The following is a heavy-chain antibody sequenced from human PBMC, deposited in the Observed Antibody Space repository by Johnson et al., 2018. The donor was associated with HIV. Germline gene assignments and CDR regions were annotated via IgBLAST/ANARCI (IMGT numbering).Heavy chain of an antibody. CDR1: GFTFSSYA. J-gene: IGHJ3*02. CDR2: IAASGDST. V-gene: IGHV3-23*04. D-gene: IGHD3-10*01. Sequence: LVESGGGLVQPGGSLRLSCAASGFTFSSYAMHWVRQAPGKGLEWVSLIAASGDSTYYADSVRGRFAISRDNSKNTLYLQMNSLSAEDTAVYYCANWAYYYGSGYAFDIWGQGTMVTVSS. CDR3: ANWAYYYGSGYAFDI.